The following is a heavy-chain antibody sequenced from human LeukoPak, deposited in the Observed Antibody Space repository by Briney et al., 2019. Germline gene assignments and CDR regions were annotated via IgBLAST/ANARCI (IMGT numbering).Heavy chain of an antibody. Sequence: ASVKVSCKASGYTFTGYYMHWVRQAPGQGLEWTGWINPNSGGTNYAQKFQGRVTMTRDTSISTAYMELSRLRSDDTAVYYCARVRGIAAAGLYNWFDPWGQGTLVTVSS. D-gene: IGHD6-13*01. CDR3: ARVRGIAAAGLYNWFDP. CDR1: GYTFTGYY. V-gene: IGHV1-2*02. CDR2: INPNSGGT. J-gene: IGHJ5*02.